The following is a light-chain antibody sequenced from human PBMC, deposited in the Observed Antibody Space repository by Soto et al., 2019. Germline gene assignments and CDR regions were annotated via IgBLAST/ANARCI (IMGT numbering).Light chain of an antibody. V-gene: IGKV2-28*01. CDR3: MQALETPYT. CDR2: LGS. Sequence: EIVITQSPPSLTVTPGEPASISCRSSQRLLHSNGNTFLDWYLQKPGQSPQLLIYLGSNRASGVPDRVSGSEAGTDFTLKISRVEAEDAGVYYCMQALETPYTFGQGTKVDIK. J-gene: IGKJ2*01. CDR1: QRLLHSNGNTF.